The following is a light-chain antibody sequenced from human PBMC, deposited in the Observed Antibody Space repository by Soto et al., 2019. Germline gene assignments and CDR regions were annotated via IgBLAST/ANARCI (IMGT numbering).Light chain of an antibody. CDR1: QTITRSY. CDR2: GAS. Sequence: DIVLTQSPGTLSLSPGERATLSCRSSQTITRSYLAWYQQRPGQAPRLLIYGASSRASGIPDRFSGSGSGADFTLTISRLEPEDFAVYYCQQYGNSPYTFGQGTKLEI. CDR3: QQYGNSPYT. J-gene: IGKJ2*01. V-gene: IGKV3-20*01.